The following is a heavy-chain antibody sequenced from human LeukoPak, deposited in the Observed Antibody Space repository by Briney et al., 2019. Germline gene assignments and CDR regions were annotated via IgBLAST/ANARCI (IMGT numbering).Heavy chain of an antibody. Sequence: GASVKVSCKVSGYTLTELSMHWVRQAPGKGLEWMGGFDPEDGETIYAQKFQGRVTMTEDTSTDTAYMELSSLRSEDTAVYYCATGITMVRGVIIPLDYWGQGTLVTVSS. J-gene: IGHJ4*02. CDR2: FDPEDGET. D-gene: IGHD3-10*01. V-gene: IGHV1-24*01. CDR1: GYTLTELS. CDR3: ATGITMVRGVIIPLDY.